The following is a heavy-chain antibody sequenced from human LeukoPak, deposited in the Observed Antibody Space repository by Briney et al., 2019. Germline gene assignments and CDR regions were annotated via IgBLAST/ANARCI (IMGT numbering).Heavy chain of an antibody. CDR3: ARDQVTMVRGVIIRLNWFDP. D-gene: IGHD3-10*01. CDR1: GYTFTSYY. Sequence: ASVKVSCKASGYTFTSYYMHWVRQAPGQGLEWMGIINPSGGSTSYAQKFQGRVTMTRDTSTSTVYMELSSLRSDDTAVYYCARDQVTMVRGVIIRLNWFDPWGQGTLVTVSS. CDR2: INPSGGST. V-gene: IGHV1-46*01. J-gene: IGHJ5*02.